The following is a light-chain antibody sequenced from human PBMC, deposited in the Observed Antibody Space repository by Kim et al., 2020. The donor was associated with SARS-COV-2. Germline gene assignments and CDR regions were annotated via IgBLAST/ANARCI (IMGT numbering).Light chain of an antibody. CDR1: GIDIGGYNF. Sequence: MTIICTVSGIDIGGYNFVSYYQQQPGEAPNIIIFNVNSRPPGVFPRLFGATNGNTASLLITGMQDAEDAAYYCSQFTDCTGTYTGVFGSGTKVTVL. V-gene: IGLV2-14*03. CDR3: SQFTDCTGTYTGV. CDR2: NVN. J-gene: IGLJ1*01.